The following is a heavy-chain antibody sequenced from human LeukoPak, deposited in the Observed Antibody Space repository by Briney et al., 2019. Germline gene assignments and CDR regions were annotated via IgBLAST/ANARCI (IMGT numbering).Heavy chain of an antibody. J-gene: IGHJ4*02. CDR2: ISAYNGNT. Sequence: GASVKVSCKVSGGTFSSYAISWVRQAPGQGLEWMGWISAYNGNTNYAQKLQGRVTMTTDTSTSTAYMELRSLRSDDTAVYYCARDQDSGYPDYWGQGTLVTVSS. CDR1: GGTFSSYA. CDR3: ARDQDSGYPDY. D-gene: IGHD5-12*01. V-gene: IGHV1-18*01.